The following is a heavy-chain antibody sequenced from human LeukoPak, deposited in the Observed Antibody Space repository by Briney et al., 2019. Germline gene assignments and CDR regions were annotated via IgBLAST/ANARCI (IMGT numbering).Heavy chain of an antibody. V-gene: IGHV3-21*01. CDR2: ISSSSSYI. CDR3: ARAGERGGYDYNWFDP. Sequence: PGGSLRLSCAASGFTFSSYSMNWVRQAPGKGLEWVSSISSSSSYIYYADSVKGRFTISRDNAKNSLYLQMNSLRAEDTAVYYCARAGERGGYDYNWFDPWGQGTLVTVSS. CDR1: GFTFSSYS. J-gene: IGHJ5*02. D-gene: IGHD5-12*01.